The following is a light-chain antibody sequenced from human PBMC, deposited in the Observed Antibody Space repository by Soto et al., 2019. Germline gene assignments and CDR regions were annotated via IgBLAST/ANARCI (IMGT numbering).Light chain of an antibody. CDR1: QSVSSN. J-gene: IGKJ4*01. CDR2: GAS. CDR3: QQYNNWPPEKT. Sequence: EIVMTQSPATLSVSPGERATLSCRASQSVSSNLAWYQQKPGQAPRRLIYGASTRATGIPARFSGSGSGTEFTLTISSLQSEDFAVYYCQQYNNWPPEKTFGGGTKVEIK. V-gene: IGKV3-15*01.